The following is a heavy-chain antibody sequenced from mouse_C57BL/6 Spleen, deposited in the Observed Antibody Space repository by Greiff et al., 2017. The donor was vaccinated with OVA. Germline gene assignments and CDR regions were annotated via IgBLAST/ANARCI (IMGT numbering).Heavy chain of an antibody. D-gene: IGHD2-1*01. CDR3: ARYGNYIYAMDY. Sequence: EVKLMESGGGLVQPGGSLSLSCAASGFTFTDYYMSWVRQPPGKALEWLGFIRNKANGYTTEYSASVKGRFTISRDNSQSILYLQMNALRAEDSATYYCARYGNYIYAMDYWGQGTSVTVSS. CDR1: GFTFTDYY. V-gene: IGHV7-3*01. J-gene: IGHJ4*01. CDR2: IRNKANGYTT.